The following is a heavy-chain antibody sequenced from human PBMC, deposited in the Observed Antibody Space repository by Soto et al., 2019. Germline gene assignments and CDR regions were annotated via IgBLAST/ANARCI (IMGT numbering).Heavy chain of an antibody. CDR3: ARDDYDILTGAGSFDV. CDR2: ISYDGNNK. CDR1: GSTFSNYA. Sequence: GGSLRLSCAASGSTFSNYAMHWVRQAPGKGLEWMAIISYDGNNKYYADSVKGRFTISRDSSKNTLYLQMNSLRAEDTAVYYCARDDYDILTGAGSFDVWGQGTMVTVSS. V-gene: IGHV3-30-3*01. J-gene: IGHJ3*01. D-gene: IGHD3-9*01.